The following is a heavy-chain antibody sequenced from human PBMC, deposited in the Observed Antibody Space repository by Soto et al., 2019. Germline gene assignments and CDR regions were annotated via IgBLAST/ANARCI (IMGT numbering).Heavy chain of an antibody. V-gene: IGHV3-23*01. D-gene: IGHD4-17*01. CDR3: AKDSTVTTSLYFYYYGFDV. CDR1: GFKFNHYA. CDR2: VSGRGGST. Sequence: VQLLESGGGLVQPGGSLRLACTASGFKFNHYAMSWVRQAPGKGLEWVSAVSGRGGSTKYADSVKGRFIISRDNSNSTLYLQMDSLRGEDTAVYYCAKDSTVTTSLYFYYYGFDVWGQGTTVTVSS. J-gene: IGHJ6*02.